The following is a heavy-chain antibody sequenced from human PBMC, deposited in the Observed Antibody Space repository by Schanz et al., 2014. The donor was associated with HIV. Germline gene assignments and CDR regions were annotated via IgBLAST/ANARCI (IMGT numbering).Heavy chain of an antibody. J-gene: IGHJ4*02. D-gene: IGHD6-13*01. Sequence: QVRLVQSGAEVKKPGASVKVSCKASGYTFTDYYMHWVRQAPGQGLEWMGWVSGYKGTTNYAQNLQDRVTMTTDTSTTTAFMELRSLRSDDTAVYYCARDSPVAAGTLDYWGQGTLVTVSS. CDR2: VSGYKGTT. CDR1: GYTFTDYY. V-gene: IGHV1-18*04. CDR3: ARDSPVAAGTLDY.